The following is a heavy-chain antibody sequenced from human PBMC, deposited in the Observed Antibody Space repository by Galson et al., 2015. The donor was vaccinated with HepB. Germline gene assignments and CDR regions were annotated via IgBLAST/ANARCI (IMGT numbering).Heavy chain of an antibody. Sequence: SVKVSCKASGYTFSSYHFTWVRQAPGQGLEWMGWINTYNGNTNYAQKFQARVTMTTDTSTSTAYMELRSLRSDDTAGYYCARGRRGRWNDGAPDAFDIWGQGTMVIVSS. J-gene: IGHJ3*02. D-gene: IGHD1-1*01. CDR1: GYTFSSYH. CDR2: INTYNGNT. CDR3: ARGRRGRWNDGAPDAFDI. V-gene: IGHV1-18*01.